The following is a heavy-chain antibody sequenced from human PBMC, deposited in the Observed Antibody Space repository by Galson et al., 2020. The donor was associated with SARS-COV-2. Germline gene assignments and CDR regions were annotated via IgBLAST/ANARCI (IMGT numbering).Heavy chain of an antibody. CDR3: VKVAETYGTWWSVTWLAS. CDR1: GFRLDAYA. V-gene: IGHV3-9*01. J-gene: IGHJ5*01. CDR2: TESNWVSI. D-gene: IGHD2-15*01. Sequence: RSAGYPGHPCVGAGFRLDAYAPGRLRQAPGKCDECVCNTESNWVSIDYAGAVKGRFTISRDNAKNSLYLQMNSLTAEDTALYYFVKVAETYGTWWSVTWLASLAPGALVTFSS.